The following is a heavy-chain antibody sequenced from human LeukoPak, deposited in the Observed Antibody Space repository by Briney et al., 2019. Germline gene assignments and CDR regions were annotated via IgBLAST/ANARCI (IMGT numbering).Heavy chain of an antibody. V-gene: IGHV1-2*02. D-gene: IGHD5/OR15-5a*01. CDR3: ARDRVSTAASYYGMDV. CDR1: GYTFTGYY. J-gene: IGHJ6*02. Sequence: ASVKVSCKASGYTFTGYYMHWVQQAPGQGLEWMGWINPNSGGTNYAQKFQGRVTMTRDTSISTAYMELSRLRSDDTAVYYCARDRVSTAASYYGMDVWGQGTTVTVSS. CDR2: INPNSGGT.